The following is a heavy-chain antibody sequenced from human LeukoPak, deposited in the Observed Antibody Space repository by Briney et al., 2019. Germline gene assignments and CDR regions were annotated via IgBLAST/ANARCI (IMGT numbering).Heavy chain of an antibody. J-gene: IGHJ4*02. CDR2: VGGSGGDT. Sequence: GGSLRLSCAASGFSVSNNYMSWVRQAPGKGLEWVSAVGGSGGDTYYADSVQGRFTISRDNSKNTVYLQMNSLRAEDTAIYYCAKDIGGSGAYWGQGTLVTVSS. D-gene: IGHD3-16*01. CDR3: AKDIGGSGAY. CDR1: GFSVSNNY. V-gene: IGHV3-23*01.